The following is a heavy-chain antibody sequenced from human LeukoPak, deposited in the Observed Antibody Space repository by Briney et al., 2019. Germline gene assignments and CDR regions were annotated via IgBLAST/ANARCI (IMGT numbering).Heavy chain of an antibody. CDR1: GYTFTSYG. Sequence: ASVKVSCKASGYTFTSYGISWVRQAPGQGLEWMGWISGYNGNTNYAQKLQGRVTMTTDTSTRTAYMELRSLRSDDTAVYYCARDESITIFGVVDYGMDVWGQGTTVTVSS. CDR3: ARDESITIFGVVDYGMDV. D-gene: IGHD3-3*01. CDR2: ISGYNGNT. J-gene: IGHJ6*02. V-gene: IGHV1-18*01.